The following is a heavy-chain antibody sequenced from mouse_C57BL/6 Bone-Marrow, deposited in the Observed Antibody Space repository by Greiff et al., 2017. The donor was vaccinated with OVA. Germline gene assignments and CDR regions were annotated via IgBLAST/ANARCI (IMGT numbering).Heavy chain of an antibody. V-gene: IGHV5-4*01. J-gene: IGHJ2*01. CDR2: ISDGGSYT. Sequence: EVQLVESGGGLVKPGGSLKLSCAASGFTFSSYAMSWVRQTPEKRLEWVATISDGGSYTYYPDNVKGRFTISRDNAKNNLYLQMSHLKSEDTAMYYCARGVYYWGQGTTLTVSS. CDR3: ARGVYY. CDR1: GFTFSSYA.